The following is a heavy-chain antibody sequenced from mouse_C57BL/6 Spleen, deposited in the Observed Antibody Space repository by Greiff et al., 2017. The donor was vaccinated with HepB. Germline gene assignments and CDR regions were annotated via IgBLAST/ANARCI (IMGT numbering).Heavy chain of an antibody. CDR1: GYTFTDYY. Sequence: EVQLQQSGPELVKPGASVKISCKASGYTFTDYYMNWVKQSHGKSLEWIGDINPNNGGTSYNQKFKGKATLTVDKSSSTAYMELRSLTSEDSAVYYCARAGYYGTFAYWGQGTLVTVSA. CDR3: ARAGYYGTFAY. J-gene: IGHJ3*01. V-gene: IGHV1-26*01. CDR2: INPNNGGT. D-gene: IGHD1-1*01.